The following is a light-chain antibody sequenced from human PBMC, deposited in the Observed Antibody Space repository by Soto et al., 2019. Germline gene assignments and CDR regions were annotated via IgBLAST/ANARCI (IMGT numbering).Light chain of an antibody. CDR3: HQYDNAPQT. CDR1: QSVSSSY. CDR2: GAS. J-gene: IGKJ2*01. V-gene: IGKV3-20*01. Sequence: EIVLTQSPGTLSLSPGEIATLSFRASQSVSSSYLAWYQQKPGQAPRLLIYGASSRATGIPDRFSGSGSGADFSLTISRLEPEDFAVYYCHQYDNAPQTYGQGTKVDIK.